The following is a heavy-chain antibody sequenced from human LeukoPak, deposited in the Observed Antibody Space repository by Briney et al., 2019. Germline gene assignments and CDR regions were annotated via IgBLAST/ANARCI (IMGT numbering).Heavy chain of an antibody. CDR3: AKAPLDSSGYYYVTYYFDY. CDR2: ISGSGGST. J-gene: IGHJ4*01. Sequence: PGGSLRLSCAASGFTFSSYAMSWVRQAPGKGLEWVSSISGSGGSTYYADSVKGRFTISRDNSKNTLYLQMNSLRAEDTAVYYCAKAPLDSSGYYYVTYYFDYWGNGTLVTVSS. CDR1: GFTFSSYA. V-gene: IGHV3-23*01. D-gene: IGHD3-22*01.